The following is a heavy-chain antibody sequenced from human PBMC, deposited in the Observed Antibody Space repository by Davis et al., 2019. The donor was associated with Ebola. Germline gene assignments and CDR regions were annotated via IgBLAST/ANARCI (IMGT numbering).Heavy chain of an antibody. D-gene: IGHD2-21*01. V-gene: IGHV4-61*08. CDR2: IYYSGST. CDR3: ARGSIWFDY. CDR1: GGSISSGGYY. J-gene: IGHJ4*02. Sequence: PGGSLRLSCTVSGGSISSGGYYWSWIRQHPGKGLEWIGYIYYSGSTNYNPSLKSRVTISVDKSKNQFSLKLSSVTAADTAVYYCARGSIWFDYWGQGTLVTVSS.